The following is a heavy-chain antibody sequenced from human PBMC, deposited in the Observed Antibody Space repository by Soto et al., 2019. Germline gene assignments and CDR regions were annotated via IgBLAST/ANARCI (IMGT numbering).Heavy chain of an antibody. V-gene: IGHV4-39*02. CDR3: AREFGTFYSDSSGYNYRGYFDY. J-gene: IGHJ4*02. CDR1: GDSISSSGYY. D-gene: IGHD3-22*01. Sequence: SETLSLTCSVSGDSISSSGYYWGWIRQPPGKGLEWVGTIYYSGDTYYNPSLKSRVTISVDTSKNQFSLRLRSVTAADTAVYYCAREFGTFYSDSSGYNYRGYFDYWGQGTQVTISS. CDR2: IYYSGDT.